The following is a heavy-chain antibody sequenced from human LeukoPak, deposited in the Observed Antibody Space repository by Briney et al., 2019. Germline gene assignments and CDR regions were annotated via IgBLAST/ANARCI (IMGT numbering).Heavy chain of an antibody. CDR3: ARGLGCSSTSCPPNWFDP. Sequence: SVKVSCKVSGGTFSSYAISWVRQAPGQGLEWMGGIIPTFGTANYTKKFQGRVTITADESTSTAYMELSSLRSEDTAVYYCARGLGCSSTSCPPNWFDPWGQGTLVTVSS. CDR1: GGTFSSYA. CDR2: IIPTFGTA. V-gene: IGHV1-69*13. J-gene: IGHJ5*02. D-gene: IGHD2-2*01.